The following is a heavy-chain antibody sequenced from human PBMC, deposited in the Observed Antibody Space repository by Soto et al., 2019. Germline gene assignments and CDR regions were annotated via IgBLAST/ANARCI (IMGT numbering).Heavy chain of an antibody. CDR3: ARGVKYRGGYYDSSGYYYPLYYFDY. J-gene: IGHJ4*02. Sequence: KASETLSLTCTVSGGSISSGDYYWSWIRQPPGKGLEWIGYIYYSGSTYYNPSLKSRVTISVDTSKNQFSLKLSSVTAADTAVYYCARGVKYRGGYYDSSGYYYPLYYFDYWGQGTLVTVSS. D-gene: IGHD3-22*01. V-gene: IGHV4-30-4*01. CDR1: GGSISSGDYY. CDR2: IYYSGST.